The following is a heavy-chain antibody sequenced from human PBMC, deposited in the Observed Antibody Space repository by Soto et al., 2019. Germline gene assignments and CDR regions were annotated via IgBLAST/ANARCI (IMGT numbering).Heavy chain of an antibody. V-gene: IGHV3-64D*06. J-gene: IGHJ3*02. CDR3: VRYMIARHFHAFDI. CDR1: GFTFSSYA. D-gene: IGHD3-22*01. CDR2: ISSNGGST. Sequence: GGSLRLSCSASGFTFSSYAMHWVRQAPGKGLEYVSAISSNGGSTYYADSVKGRFTISRDNSKNTLYLQMSSLRAEDTAAYYCVRYMIARHFHAFDIWGQGTMVTVSS.